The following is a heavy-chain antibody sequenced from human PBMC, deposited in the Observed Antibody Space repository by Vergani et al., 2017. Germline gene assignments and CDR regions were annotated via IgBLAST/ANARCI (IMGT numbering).Heavy chain of an antibody. CDR2: ISASDGNT. Sequence: EVQLLESGGDLVQPGGSLRLSCAASGFTFIMHAMSWVRQAPGKGLEWVSSISASDGNTYYADSVKGRVTISRDKSKNTLYLQMNSLRAEDTAVYYCARAYGRYDWFDYWGQRTLVTVSS. V-gene: IGHV3-23*01. D-gene: IGHD1-20*01. CDR1: GFTFIMHA. CDR3: ARAYGRYDWFDY. J-gene: IGHJ4*01.